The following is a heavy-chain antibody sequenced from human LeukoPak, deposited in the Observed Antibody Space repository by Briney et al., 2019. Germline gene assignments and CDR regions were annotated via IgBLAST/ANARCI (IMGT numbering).Heavy chain of an antibody. CDR1: GGSLSGYY. CDR3: ATADTIWGFVRSTNNWFDP. CDR2: INHSGST. J-gene: IGHJ5*02. D-gene: IGHD3-3*01. Sequence: KTSETLSLTCAVYGGSLSGYYWSWIRQPPGKGVEWIGEINHSGSTNYNPSLKSRATISVDTPKNQLSLTLSSVLAADTAVYYCATADTIWGFVRSTNNWFDPWGQGTLVTVSS. V-gene: IGHV4-34*01.